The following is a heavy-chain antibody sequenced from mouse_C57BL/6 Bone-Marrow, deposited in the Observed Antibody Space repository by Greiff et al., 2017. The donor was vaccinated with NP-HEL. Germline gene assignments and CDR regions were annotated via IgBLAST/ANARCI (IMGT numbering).Heavy chain of an antibody. Sequence: VQLQQSGPELVKPGASVKISCKASGYAFSSSWMNWVQQRPGKGLEWIGRIYPGDGDTNYNGKFKGQATLTADKSSSTVYMQLSSLTSEDSAVYFCAKRGCDDWDFEGWGTGTTVTVSS. CDR2: IYPGDGDT. J-gene: IGHJ1*03. V-gene: IGHV1-82*01. CDR1: GYAFSSSW. CDR3: AKRGCDDWDFEG.